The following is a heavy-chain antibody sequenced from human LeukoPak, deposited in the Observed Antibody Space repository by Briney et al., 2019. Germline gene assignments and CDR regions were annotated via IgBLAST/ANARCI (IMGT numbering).Heavy chain of an antibody. CDR1: GFTFSSYG. J-gene: IGHJ5*02. CDR3: ARGYSGYGFDP. CDR2: IWYDGSNK. V-gene: IGHV3-33*08. Sequence: GGSLRLSCAASGFTFSSYGMHWVRQAPGKGLEWVAVIWYDGSNKYYADSVKGRFTISRDNSKNTLYLQMNSLRAEDTAVYYCARGYSGYGFDPWGQGTLVTVSS. D-gene: IGHD5-12*01.